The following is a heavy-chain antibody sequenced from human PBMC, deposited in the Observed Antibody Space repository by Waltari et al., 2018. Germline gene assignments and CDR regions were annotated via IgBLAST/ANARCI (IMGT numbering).Heavy chain of an antibody. V-gene: IGHV3-15*07. CDR3: ATDPTFGY. CDR1: FSTFPDDW. Sequence: QLVESGGGLVEPGGSLRLSCAASFSTFPDDWMTWVRQAPGKGLEWVGRIKSKTDGGTRDYAAFVKGRFTISRDDSKNTLYLQMDSLKTEDTAVYYCATDPTFGYWGQGTLVTVSS. J-gene: IGHJ4*02. CDR2: IKSKTDGGTR. D-gene: IGHD3-10*01.